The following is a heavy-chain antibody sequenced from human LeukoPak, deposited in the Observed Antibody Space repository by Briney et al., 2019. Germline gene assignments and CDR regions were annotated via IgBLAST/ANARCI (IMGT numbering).Heavy chain of an antibody. J-gene: IGHJ3*02. CDR2: INHSGTT. D-gene: IGHD3-10*01. Sequence: SETLSLTCTIYGGPFNGYYWSWIRQPPGKGLEWIGEINHSGTTNYNPSLKSRVTISVDTSKNQFSLKLSSVTAADTAVYYCARGKTMVRGVNYAFDIWGQGTMVTVSS. V-gene: IGHV4-34*01. CDR1: GGPFNGYY. CDR3: ARGKTMVRGVNYAFDI.